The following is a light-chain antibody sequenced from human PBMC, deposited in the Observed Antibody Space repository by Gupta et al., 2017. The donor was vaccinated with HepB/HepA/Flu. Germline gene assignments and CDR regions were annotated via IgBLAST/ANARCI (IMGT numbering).Light chain of an antibody. V-gene: IGLV4-69*01. J-gene: IGLJ2*01. CDR1: SGHSSYA. Sequence: QLFLTQSPSASASLAASVSLTCTLSSGHSSYAIEGQQQKPEKGTRYLMKVNSDGSDSKGDGIPDRFSGSSSGAERYLTISRLQSEDEADYYCQTWGTGIRVFGGGTKLTVL. CDR3: QTWGTGIRV. CDR2: VNSDGSD.